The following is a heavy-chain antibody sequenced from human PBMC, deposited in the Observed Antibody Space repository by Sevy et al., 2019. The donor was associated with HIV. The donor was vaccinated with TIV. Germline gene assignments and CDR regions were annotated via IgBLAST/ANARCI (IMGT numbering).Heavy chain of an antibody. CDR1: GFNFRSYD. J-gene: IGHJ6*02. CDR3: ARVSGWHLRYGLDV. D-gene: IGHD6-19*01. CDR2: MNPNTGNT. V-gene: IGHV1-8*02. Sequence: ASVKVSCEASGFNFRSYDIYWVRQAPGQGLEWMGWMNPNTGNTGFAQKFQGGVPIPRNSSISTAYMELSNLRSEDTAVYYCARVSGWHLRYGLDVWGQGTTVTVSS.